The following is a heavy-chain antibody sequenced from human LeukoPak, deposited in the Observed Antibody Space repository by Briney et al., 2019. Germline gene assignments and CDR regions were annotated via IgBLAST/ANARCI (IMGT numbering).Heavy chain of an antibody. CDR2: IKQDGSEK. CDR3: ARERELVTLYYYYYYMDV. CDR1: GFTFSSYW. V-gene: IGHV3-7*01. J-gene: IGHJ6*03. Sequence: HPGGSLRLSCAASGFTFSSYWMSWVRQAPGKGLEWVANIKQDGSEKYYVDSVKGRFTISRDNAKNSLYLQMNSLRAEDTAVYYCARERELVTLYYYYYYMDVWGKGTTVTVSS. D-gene: IGHD3-9*01.